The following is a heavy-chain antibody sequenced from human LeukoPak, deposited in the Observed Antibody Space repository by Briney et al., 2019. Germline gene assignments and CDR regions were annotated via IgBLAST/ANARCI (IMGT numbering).Heavy chain of an antibody. J-gene: IGHJ5*02. V-gene: IGHV3-48*03. CDR3: GRDSTHDYGDYPTGFDP. Sequence: GGSLRLSCAASGFTFSSYEMSWVRQAPGKGLEWVSYISSSGSTTYYADSVKGRFTIARDNAKNSLYLQMNRLRAEDTAVYYCGRDSTHDYGDYPTGFDPWGQETLVTVSS. CDR2: ISSSGSTT. D-gene: IGHD4-17*01. CDR1: GFTFSSYE.